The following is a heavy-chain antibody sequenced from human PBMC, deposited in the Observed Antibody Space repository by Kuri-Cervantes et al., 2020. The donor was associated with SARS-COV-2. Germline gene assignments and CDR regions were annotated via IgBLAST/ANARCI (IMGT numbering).Heavy chain of an antibody. D-gene: IGHD3-3*01. V-gene: IGHV3-49*04. Sequence: GGSLRLSCAASGFTFGDYAMSWVRQAPGKGLEWVGFIRSKAYGGTTEYAASVKGRFTISRDDSKSIAYLQMNSLRAEDTAVYYCARVPALYDFSYAFDIWGQGTMVTVSS. CDR3: ARVPALYDFSYAFDI. CDR2: IRSKAYGGTT. J-gene: IGHJ3*02. CDR1: GFTFGDYA.